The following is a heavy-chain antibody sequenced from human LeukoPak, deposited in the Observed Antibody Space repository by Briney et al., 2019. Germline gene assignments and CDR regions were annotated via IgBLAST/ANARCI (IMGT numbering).Heavy chain of an antibody. J-gene: IGHJ1*01. D-gene: IGHD2-21*02. CDR2: IYSGGST. Sequence: PGGSLRLSCAASGFMFRDAAMTWVRQAPGKGLEWVSVIYSGGSTYYADSVKGRFTISRDNSKNTLYLQMKSLRAEDTAVYYCARTDETAPAEDFQHWGQGTLVTVSS. CDR3: ARTDETAPAEDFQH. V-gene: IGHV3-53*01. CDR1: GFMFRDAA.